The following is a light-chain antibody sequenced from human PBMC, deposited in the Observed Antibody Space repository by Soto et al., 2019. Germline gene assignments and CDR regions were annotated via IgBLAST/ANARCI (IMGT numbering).Light chain of an antibody. CDR1: SSNIERNT. Sequence: QSALTQPPSASGTPGQRVTISCSGSSSNIERNTVNWYQQLPGAAPKLLIYGTNHRPSGVPDRFSGSKSGTSGSLAISGRQSEDEADYYCAAWDDSLNAQFVFGTGTKVTVL. CDR3: AAWDDSLNAQFV. CDR2: GTN. J-gene: IGLJ1*01. V-gene: IGLV1-44*01.